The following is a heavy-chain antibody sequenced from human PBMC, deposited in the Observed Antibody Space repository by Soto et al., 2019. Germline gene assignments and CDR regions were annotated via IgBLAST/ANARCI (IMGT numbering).Heavy chain of an antibody. V-gene: IGHV1-18*04. Sequence: ASVKVSCKASGYTFTSYGISWVRQAPGQGLECMGWISAYNGNTNYAQKLQGRVTMTTDTSTSTAYMELRSLRSDDTAVYYCARVEDYYDSSGYYQDYWGQGTLVTVSS. D-gene: IGHD3-22*01. CDR1: GYTFTSYG. CDR2: ISAYNGNT. J-gene: IGHJ4*02. CDR3: ARVEDYYDSSGYYQDY.